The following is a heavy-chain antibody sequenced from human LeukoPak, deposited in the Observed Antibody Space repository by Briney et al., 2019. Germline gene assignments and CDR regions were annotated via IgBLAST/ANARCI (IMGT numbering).Heavy chain of an antibody. Sequence: KPSETLSLTCTVSRGSMTGYYWSWVRLPPGKGLEWIGYLSKSGNTNYSPSLKSRVTIFGDTSKNQFFLKLSSVTAADTAVYYCARARYVNSFYAFDIWGQGTLVTVSS. V-gene: IGHV4-59*01. CDR2: LSKSGNT. CDR1: RGSMTGYY. J-gene: IGHJ3*02. D-gene: IGHD3-9*01. CDR3: ARARYVNSFYAFDI.